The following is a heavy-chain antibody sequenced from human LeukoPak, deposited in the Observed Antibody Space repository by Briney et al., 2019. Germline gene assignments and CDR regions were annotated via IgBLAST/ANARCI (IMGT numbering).Heavy chain of an antibody. CDR2: INHSGST. V-gene: IGHV4-34*01. Sequence: SETLSLTCAVYGGSFSGYYWNWIRQPPGKGLEWIGEINHSGSTNYNPSLKSRVTISVDTSKNQFSLKLSSVTAADTAVYYCARGGGGAARRWIWPEDWFDPWGQGTLVTVSS. J-gene: IGHJ5*02. CDR3: ARGGGGAARRWIWPEDWFDP. CDR1: GGSFSGYY. D-gene: IGHD6-6*01.